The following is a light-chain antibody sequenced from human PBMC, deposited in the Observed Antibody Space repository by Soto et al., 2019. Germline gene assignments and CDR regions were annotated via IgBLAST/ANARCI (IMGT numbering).Light chain of an antibody. CDR1: SSDFGDHKS. CDR2: EVN. J-gene: IGLJ2*01. V-gene: IGLV2-14*01. Sequence: QSALTQAASVSGSPGQSITISCTGASSDFGDHKSVSWYQHHPGKAPKLIIYEVNYRPSGVSSRFSGSRSGNTASLTISGLQAEDEAHYYCSSSTDTSILFGAGTQLTVL. CDR3: SSSTDTSIL.